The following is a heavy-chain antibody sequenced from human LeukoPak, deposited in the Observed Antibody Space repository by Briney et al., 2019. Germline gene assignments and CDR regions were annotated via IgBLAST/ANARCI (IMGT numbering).Heavy chain of an antibody. CDR3: AKDRPGMYYFDY. CDR1: GFTFSRSG. J-gene: IGHJ4*02. CDR2: FDGNADGT. Sequence: PGGSLRLSCATSGFTFSRSGMTWVRQPPGKGLEWVASFDGNADGTHYADSVKGRCTISRDNSKNTVYLQMNSLRAEDTAVYYCAKDRPGMYYFDYWGQGTLVTVSS. D-gene: IGHD1-26*01. V-gene: IGHV3-23*01.